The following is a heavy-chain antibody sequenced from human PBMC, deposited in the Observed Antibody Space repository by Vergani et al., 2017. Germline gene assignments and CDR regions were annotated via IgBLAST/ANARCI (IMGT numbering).Heavy chain of an antibody. CDR3: ARGNGSGSYYTY. CDR2: IYHSGIT. CDR1: GGSISSGGYS. J-gene: IGHJ4*02. D-gene: IGHD3-10*01. V-gene: IGHV4-30-2*01. Sequence: QLQLQESGSGLVKPSQTLSLTCAVSGGSISSGGYSWRWIRPPPGKGLECIGYIYHSGITYYNPSLKSRVTISVDRSKNQFSLKLSSVTAADTAVYYCARGNGSGSYYTYWGQGTLVTVSS.